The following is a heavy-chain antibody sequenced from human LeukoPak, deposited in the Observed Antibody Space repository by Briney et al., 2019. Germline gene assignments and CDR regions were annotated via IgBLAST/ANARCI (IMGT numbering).Heavy chain of an antibody. CDR2: ISGSGGST. Sequence: GGSLTLSFAATGFTFISYASSWVRQAPGKGLEWVSAISGSGGSTYYADSVKGRFTISRDNSKNTLYLQMNSLRAEDTAVYYCAKDPSGRSQARYSYCRDVWGQGTTVTVSS. V-gene: IGHV3-23*01. CDR1: GFTFISYA. D-gene: IGHD6-6*01. J-gene: IGHJ6*02. CDR3: AKDPSGRSQARYSYCRDV.